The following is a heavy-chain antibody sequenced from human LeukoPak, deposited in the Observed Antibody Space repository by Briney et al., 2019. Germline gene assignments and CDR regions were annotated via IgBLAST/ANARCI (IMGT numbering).Heavy chain of an antibody. Sequence: GGSLRLSCAASGFTFSSYEMNWVRQAPGKGLEWVSYISSSGSTIYYADSVKGRFTISRDNAKNSLYLQMNSLRAEDTAVYYCARAGYGDYALSVAFDIWGQGTMVSVSS. CDR3: ARAGYGDYALSVAFDI. CDR1: GFTFSSYE. D-gene: IGHD4-17*01. J-gene: IGHJ3*02. V-gene: IGHV3-48*03. CDR2: ISSSGSTI.